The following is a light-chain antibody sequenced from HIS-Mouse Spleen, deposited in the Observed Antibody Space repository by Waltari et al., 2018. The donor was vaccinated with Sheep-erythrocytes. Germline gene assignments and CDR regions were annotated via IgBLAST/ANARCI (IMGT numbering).Light chain of an antibody. CDR1: QSVSSY. V-gene: IGKV3-11*01. CDR2: DAS. CDR3: QQRSNWPLT. Sequence: EIVLTQSPATLSLSPGERATLSCMASQSVSSYLAWYQQQPGQAPRLLIYDASNRATGIPARFSGSGSGTDFTLTISSLEPEDFAVYYCQQRSNWPLTFGGGTKVEIK. J-gene: IGKJ4*01.